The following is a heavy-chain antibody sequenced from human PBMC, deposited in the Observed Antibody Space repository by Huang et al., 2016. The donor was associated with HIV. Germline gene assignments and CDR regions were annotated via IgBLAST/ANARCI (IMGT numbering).Heavy chain of an antibody. CDR1: GFTFSSYW. CDR2: IKSDGSST. J-gene: IGHJ4*02. CDR3: ARGSRQGKYYYGSGTAY. V-gene: IGHV3-74*01. Sequence: EVQLVESGGGLVQPGGSLRLSCAASGFTFSSYWMHWVRQVTGKGVGWVSHIKSDGSSTSDEDSVKGRFTISRDNAKNTLYLQMNSLIAEDTAVYYCARGSRQGKYYYGSGTAYWGQGTLVTVSS. D-gene: IGHD3-10*01.